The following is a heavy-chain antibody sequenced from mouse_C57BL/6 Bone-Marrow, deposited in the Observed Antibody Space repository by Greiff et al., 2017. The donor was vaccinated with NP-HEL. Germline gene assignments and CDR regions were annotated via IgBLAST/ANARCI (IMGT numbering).Heavy chain of an antibody. Sequence: VQLQQPGAELVRPGSSVKLSCKASGYTFTSYWMAWVKQRPGQGLEWIGNIYPYDSETHYNQKFKDKATLTVDNSSSTDYRQLSSQTSEDSACYCCARSGSSSGPFAYWGKGTLVTVSA. CDR2: IYPYDSET. CDR3: ARSGSSSGPFAY. V-gene: IGHV1-61*01. J-gene: IGHJ3*01. D-gene: IGHD3-2*02. CDR1: GYTFTSYW.